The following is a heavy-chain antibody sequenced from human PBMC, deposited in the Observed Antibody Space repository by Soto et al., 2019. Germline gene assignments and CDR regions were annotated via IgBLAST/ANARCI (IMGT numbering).Heavy chain of an antibody. CDR3: ARHGYNYGGGYFDY. CDR1: GFTFSSYA. D-gene: IGHD5-18*01. V-gene: IGHV3-23*01. CDR2: ISGSGGST. Sequence: GGSLRLSCAASGFTFSSYAMSWVRQAPGKGLEWVSAISGSGGSTYYADSVKGRFTISRDNSKNTLYLQMHSLRAEDTAVYYCARHGYNYGGGYFDYWGQGTLVTVSS. J-gene: IGHJ4*02.